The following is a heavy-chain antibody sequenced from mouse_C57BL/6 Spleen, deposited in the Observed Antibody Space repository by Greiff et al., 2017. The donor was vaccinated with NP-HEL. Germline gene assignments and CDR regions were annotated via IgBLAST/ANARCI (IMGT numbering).Heavy chain of an antibody. CDR3: ARESKLITTHDY. CDR1: GYSFTSYY. Sequence: QVQLQQSGPELVKPGASVKISCKASGYSFTSYYIHWVKQRPGQGLEWIGWIYPGSGNTKYNEKFKGKATLTADTSSSTAYMQLSSLTSEDSAVYYCARESKLITTHDYWGQGTTLTVSS. CDR2: IYPGSGNT. D-gene: IGHD1-1*01. V-gene: IGHV1-66*01. J-gene: IGHJ2*01.